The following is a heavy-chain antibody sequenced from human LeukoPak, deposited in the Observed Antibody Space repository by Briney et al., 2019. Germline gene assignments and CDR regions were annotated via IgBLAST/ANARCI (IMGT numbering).Heavy chain of an antibody. V-gene: IGHV4-39*07. CDR3: ARAPRVYCSGGSCPPDAFDI. D-gene: IGHD2-15*01. CDR2: IYHSGST. Sequence: SETLSLTCTVSGGSISSSSYYWGWIRQPPGKGLEWIGSIYHSGSTYYNPSLKSRVTISVDTSKNQFSLKLSSVTAADTAVYYCARAPRVYCSGGSCPPDAFDIWGQGTMVTVSS. CDR1: GGSISSSSYY. J-gene: IGHJ3*02.